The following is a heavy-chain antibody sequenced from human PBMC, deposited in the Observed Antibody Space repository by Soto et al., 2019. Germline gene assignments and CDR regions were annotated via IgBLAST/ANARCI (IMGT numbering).Heavy chain of an antibody. V-gene: IGHV4-30-4*08. CDR2: IYYSGST. CDR3: ASTSYYDNSGSAY. D-gene: IGHD3-22*01. Sequence: QVQLQESGPGLVKPSQTLSLTCTVSGGSISSDNYYWSWIRQHPGKGLEWIGYIYYSGSTYYNPSLKRRVIISIDTSKNQFSLKLSSVTAADTAVYYCASTSYYDNSGSAYWVQGTLVTVSS. CDR1: GGSISSDNYY. J-gene: IGHJ4*02.